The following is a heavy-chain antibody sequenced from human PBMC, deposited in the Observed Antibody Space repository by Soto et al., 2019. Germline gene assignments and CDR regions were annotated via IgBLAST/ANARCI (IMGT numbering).Heavy chain of an antibody. CDR3: ARESSSTVTTGGGGSAKDY. CDR2: ISYDGTNR. Sequence: QVHLVESGGGVVQPGRSLRLSCAASGLTFSNYAMHWVRQAPGKGLEWVAFISYDGTNRCYPDSVKGRFTTSRDNSKNTLSLQMNSLKTEDTAVYYCARESSSTVTTGGGGSAKDYWGQGTLVTVSS. D-gene: IGHD4-17*01. V-gene: IGHV3-30-3*01. J-gene: IGHJ4*02. CDR1: GLTFSNYA.